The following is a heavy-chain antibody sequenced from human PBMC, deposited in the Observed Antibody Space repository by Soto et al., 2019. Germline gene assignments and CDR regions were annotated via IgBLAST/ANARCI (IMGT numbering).Heavy chain of an antibody. CDR1: GYSFTSYW. Sequence: GASLNISCKGSGYSFTSYWIGWVRQMPGKGLEWMGIIYPGDSDTRYSPSFQGQVTISADKSISTAYLQWSSLKASDTAMYYCARLFQPYYDILTGGSDYWGQGTLVTVSS. CDR3: ARLFQPYYDILTGGSDY. V-gene: IGHV5-51*01. D-gene: IGHD3-9*01. J-gene: IGHJ4*02. CDR2: IYPGDSDT.